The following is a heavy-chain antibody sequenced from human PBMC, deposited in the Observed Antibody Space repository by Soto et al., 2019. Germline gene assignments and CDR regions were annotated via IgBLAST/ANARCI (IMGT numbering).Heavy chain of an antibody. CDR1: GGSISSYY. Sequence: QVQVQESGPGLVKPSETLSLTCTVSGGSISSYYVSWIRQSAGKGLEWIGRIDTSGTTNYNPSLKSRVTMSVDAFKSQFSLNLSSVTAADTAVYYCARGPRGYVYYHGMDVWGQGTTVTVSS. CDR2: IDTSGTT. V-gene: IGHV4-4*07. J-gene: IGHJ6*02. CDR3: ARGPRGYVYYHGMDV. D-gene: IGHD3-16*01.